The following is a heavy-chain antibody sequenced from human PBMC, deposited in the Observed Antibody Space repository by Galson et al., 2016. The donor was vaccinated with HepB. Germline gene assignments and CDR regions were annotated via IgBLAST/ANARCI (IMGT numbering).Heavy chain of an antibody. D-gene: IGHD1-26*01. CDR3: ASGLRGSYWGLGY. J-gene: IGHJ4*02. CDR1: GFTVSSNY. Sequence: SLRLSCAASGFTVSSNYMTWVRQAPGKGLEWVSIIYSNGDVNYADSVKGRFTISRDSSKNTPYLQMNSLRVEDTAVYYCASGLRGSYWGLGYWGQGTLVTVSS. CDR2: IYSNGDV. V-gene: IGHV3-53*01.